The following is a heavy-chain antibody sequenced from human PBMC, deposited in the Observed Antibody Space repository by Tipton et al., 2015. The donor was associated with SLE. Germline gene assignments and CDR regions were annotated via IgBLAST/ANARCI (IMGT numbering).Heavy chain of an antibody. J-gene: IGHJ6*02. CDR1: GDSIGAHY. Sequence: TLSLTCTVSGDSIGAHYWAWIRQPPGKGLEWIGNIYNSGSTNYNPSLKSRVTISVDTSKNQFSLKVSSVTAADTAVYFCARDRSGDNYNSMDVWDQGTTVTVSS. V-gene: IGHV4-59*11. CDR3: ARDRSGDNYNSMDV. CDR2: IYNSGST. D-gene: IGHD3-10*01.